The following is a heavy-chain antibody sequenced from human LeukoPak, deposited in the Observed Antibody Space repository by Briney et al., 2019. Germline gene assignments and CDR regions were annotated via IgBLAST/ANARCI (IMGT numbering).Heavy chain of an antibody. Sequence: GGSLRLSCAASGFTFSSYAMSWVRQGPGKGLEWVSAISGSGGSTYYADSVKGRFTTSRDNSKNTLYLQMNSLRAEDTAVYYCAKRPLRVAGNNWFDPWGQGTLVTVSS. D-gene: IGHD6-19*01. CDR2: ISGSGGST. V-gene: IGHV3-23*01. CDR1: GFTFSSYA. CDR3: AKRPLRVAGNNWFDP. J-gene: IGHJ5*02.